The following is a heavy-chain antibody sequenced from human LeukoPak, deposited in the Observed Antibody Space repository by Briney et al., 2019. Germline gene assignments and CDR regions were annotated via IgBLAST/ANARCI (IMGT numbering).Heavy chain of an antibody. CDR2: INHSGRT. J-gene: IGHJ4*02. CDR1: GGSFSGYY. CDR3: ARKGYSSGYDY. V-gene: IGHV4-34*01. Sequence: SETLSLTCAVYGGSFSGYYWSWIRQPPGKGLEWIGEINHSGRTNCNPSLKSRVTISVDTSKNQFSLKLSSVTAADTAVYYCARKGYSSGYDYWGQGTLVTVSS. D-gene: IGHD6-19*01.